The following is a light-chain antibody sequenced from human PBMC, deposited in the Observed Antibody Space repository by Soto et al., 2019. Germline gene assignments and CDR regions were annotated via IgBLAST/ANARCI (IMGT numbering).Light chain of an antibody. J-gene: IGKJ4*01. Sequence: AIQLTQSPSSLSASVGDRVTITCRASQGISSALAWYQQKPGKAPKLLIYDASSVESGVPSRFSGSGSGTAFTLTISSLQPEDFATDYCQQLKRYPPLTCGGGTKGEIK. CDR2: DAS. V-gene: IGKV1-13*02. CDR1: QGISSA. CDR3: QQLKRYPPLT.